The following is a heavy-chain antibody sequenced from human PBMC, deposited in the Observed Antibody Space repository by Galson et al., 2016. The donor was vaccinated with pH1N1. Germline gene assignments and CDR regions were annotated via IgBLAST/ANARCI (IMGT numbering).Heavy chain of an antibody. V-gene: IGHV3-9*01. CDR2: ITWNSHVI. CDR3: AKDHCPHGDTNCFYFDL. J-gene: IGHJ2*01. CDR1: GFTFDAFA. D-gene: IGHD4-17*01. Sequence: SLRLSCAASGFTFDAFAMHWVRQVPGKGLEWVSVITWNSHVIDYADSVKGRFTISRDNARNSLYLQMNNLRPEDTAFYYCAKDHCPHGDTNCFYFDLWGRGTLVTVSS.